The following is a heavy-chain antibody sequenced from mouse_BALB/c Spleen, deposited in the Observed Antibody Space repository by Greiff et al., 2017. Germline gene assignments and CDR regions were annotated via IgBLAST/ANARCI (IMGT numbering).Heavy chain of an antibody. CDR3: ARQRYDYAMDY. CDR1: GFTFSSYG. Sequence: EVQVVESGGDLVKPGGSLKLSCAASGFTFSSYGMSWVRQTPDKRLEWVATISSGGSYTYYPDSVKGRFTISRDNAKNTLYLQMSSLKSEDTAMYYCARQRYDYAMDYWGQGTSVTVSS. D-gene: IGHD1-1*01. J-gene: IGHJ4*01. V-gene: IGHV5-6*01. CDR2: ISSGGSYT.